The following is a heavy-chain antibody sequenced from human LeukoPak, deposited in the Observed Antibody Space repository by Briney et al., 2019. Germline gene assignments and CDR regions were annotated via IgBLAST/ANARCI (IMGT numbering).Heavy chain of an antibody. V-gene: IGHV3-48*03. Sequence: QPAGSLRLSCAASGFTFSSYEMNWVRQAPGKGLEWVSYISSSGSTIYYADSVKGRFTITRDNAKNSLYLQMNSLRAEDTAVYYCAELGLTMIGGVWGKGTTVTISS. CDR1: GFTFSSYE. CDR2: ISSSGSTI. J-gene: IGHJ6*04. D-gene: IGHD3-10*02. CDR3: AELGLTMIGGV.